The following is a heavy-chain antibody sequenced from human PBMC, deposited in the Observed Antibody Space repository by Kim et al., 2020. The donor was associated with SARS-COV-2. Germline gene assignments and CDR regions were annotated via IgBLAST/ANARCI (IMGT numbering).Heavy chain of an antibody. Sequence: SGPTLVKPTQTLTLTCTFSGFSLSTSGVGVGWIRQPPGKALEWLALIYWDDDKRYSPSLKSRLTITKDTSKNQVVLTMTNMDPVDTATYYCAHYTYYDILTGYYPFDYWGQGTLVTVSS. D-gene: IGHD3-9*01. CDR1: GFSLSTSGVG. J-gene: IGHJ4*02. CDR3: AHYTYYDILTGYYPFDY. V-gene: IGHV2-5*02. CDR2: IYWDDDK.